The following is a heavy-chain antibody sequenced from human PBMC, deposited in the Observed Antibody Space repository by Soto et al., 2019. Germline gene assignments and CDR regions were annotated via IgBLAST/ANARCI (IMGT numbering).Heavy chain of an antibody. CDR2: ISAYNGNT. CDR1: GYTFTNYG. J-gene: IGHJ6*03. V-gene: IGHV1-18*01. Sequence: ASLKVSCKASGYTFTNYGVSRVRQAPGQGLEWMGWISAYNGNTNYAQKLQGRVTMTTDTSTSTAYMELRSLRSDDTAVYYCARESPTYDFWSGYYPYTDYYMDVWGKGTTVTVSS. D-gene: IGHD3-3*01. CDR3: ARESPTYDFWSGYYPYTDYYMDV.